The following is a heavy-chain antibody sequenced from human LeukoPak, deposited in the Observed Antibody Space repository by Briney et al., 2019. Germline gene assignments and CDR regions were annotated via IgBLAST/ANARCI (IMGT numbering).Heavy chain of an antibody. V-gene: IGHV3-64D*09. CDR3: VVSYLYAFDI. CDR2: ISSNGGST. CDR1: GFTFSSYA. Sequence: GGSLRLSCSASGFTFSSYAMHWVRQAPGKGLEYVSAISSNGGSTYYADSVKGRFTISRDNYKNTLNLQMSSLRAEDTAVYYCVVSYLYAFDIWGQGTMVTVYS. D-gene: IGHD5-18*01. J-gene: IGHJ3*02.